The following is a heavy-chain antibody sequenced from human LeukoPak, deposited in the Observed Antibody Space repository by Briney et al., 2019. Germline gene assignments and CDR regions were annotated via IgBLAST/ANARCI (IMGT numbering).Heavy chain of an antibody. Sequence: KSGGSLRLSCAASGFTFSSYSMNWVRQAPGKGLEWVSSISSSSSYIYHADSVKGRFTISRDNAKNSLYLQMNSLRAEDTAVYYCVRDSSRYSSSEDYWGQGTLVTVSS. CDR2: ISSSSSYI. CDR1: GFTFSSYS. J-gene: IGHJ4*02. V-gene: IGHV3-21*01. D-gene: IGHD6-6*01. CDR3: VRDSSRYSSSEDY.